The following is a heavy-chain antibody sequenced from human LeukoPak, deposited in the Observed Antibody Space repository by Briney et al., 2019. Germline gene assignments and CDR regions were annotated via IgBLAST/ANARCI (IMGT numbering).Heavy chain of an antibody. CDR1: GFTFSNYE. CDR2: ISGSGSTI. V-gene: IGHV3-48*03. CDR3: ARDRGYCSSTSCYGHAFDI. D-gene: IGHD2-2*01. J-gene: IGHJ3*02. Sequence: PGGSLRLSCAASGFTFSNYEMNWVRQAPGKGLEWVSYISGSGSTIYYADSVKGRVTISRDNAKNSLYLQMNSLRVEDTAVYCCARDRGYCSSTSCYGHAFDIWGQGTMVTVSS.